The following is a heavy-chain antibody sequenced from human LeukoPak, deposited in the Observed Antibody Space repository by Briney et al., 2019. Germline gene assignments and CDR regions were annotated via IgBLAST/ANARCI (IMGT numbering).Heavy chain of an antibody. CDR2: ISGSGGST. Sequence: GGSLRLSCAASGFTFSSYAMSWVRQAPGKGLEWVSAISGSGGSTYYADSVKGRFTISRDNSKNTLYLQMDSLRAEDTAVYYCAKAGWLPKFEYWGQGTLVTVSS. J-gene: IGHJ4*02. CDR3: AKAGWLPKFEY. D-gene: IGHD5-12*01. V-gene: IGHV3-23*01. CDR1: GFTFSSYA.